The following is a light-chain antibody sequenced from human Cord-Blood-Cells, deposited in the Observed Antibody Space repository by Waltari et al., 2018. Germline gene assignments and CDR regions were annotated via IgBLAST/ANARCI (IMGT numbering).Light chain of an antibody. CDR2: EVS. CDR3: SSYAGSNNVV. Sequence: QSALYQPPSASGSPGPSATISCTGTSSDVGGYNSVSWYQQHPGKAPKLMIYEVSKRPSGVPDRFSGSKSGNTASLTVSGLQAEDEADYYCSSYAGSNNVVFGGGTKLTVL. CDR1: SSDVGGYNS. V-gene: IGLV2-8*01. J-gene: IGLJ2*01.